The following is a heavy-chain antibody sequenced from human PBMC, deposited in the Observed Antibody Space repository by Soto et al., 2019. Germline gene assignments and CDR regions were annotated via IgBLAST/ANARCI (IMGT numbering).Heavy chain of an antibody. CDR3: AGGEVLRNFDWFGMDV. J-gene: IGHJ6*02. CDR1: GFTFSSYG. D-gene: IGHD3-9*01. V-gene: IGHV3-30*03. Sequence: QVQLVESGGGVVQPGRSRRLSCAASGFTFSSYGMHWVRQAPGKGLEWVAVISYDGSNKYYEDSVKGRFTISRDNSKNTLYLQMNSLRAEDTAVYYCAGGEVLRNFDWFGMDVWGQGTTVTVSS. CDR2: ISYDGSNK.